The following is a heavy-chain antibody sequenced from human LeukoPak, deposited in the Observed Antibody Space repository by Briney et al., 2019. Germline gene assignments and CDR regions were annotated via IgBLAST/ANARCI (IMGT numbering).Heavy chain of an antibody. V-gene: IGHV3-7*01. J-gene: IGHJ4*02. CDR2: IEYDGSEK. Sequence: GGSLRLSCAASGFTLSSYWMSWVRQAPGKGLEWVANIEYDGSEKDYVDSVKGRFTISRDNAKSSLYLQMNSLRAEDTAVYYCARDIAPAGLFFDYWGQGTLVTVSS. CDR3: ARDIAPAGLFFDY. CDR1: GFTLSSYW. D-gene: IGHD6-13*01.